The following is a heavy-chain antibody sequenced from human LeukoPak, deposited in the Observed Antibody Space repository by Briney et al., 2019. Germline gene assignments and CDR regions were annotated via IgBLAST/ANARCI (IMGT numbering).Heavy chain of an antibody. V-gene: IGHV3-7*01. Sequence: GGSLRLSCAASGFTFSSYWVSWVRQAPGKGLEWVANIKQDGSEKYYVDSVKGRFTISRDNAKNSLYLQMNSLRAEDTAVYYCASFGEVSSDWYLYYYGMDVWGQGTTVTVSS. CDR2: IKQDGSEK. J-gene: IGHJ6*02. CDR1: GFTFSSYW. CDR3: ASFGEVSSDWYLYYYGMDV. D-gene: IGHD6-19*01.